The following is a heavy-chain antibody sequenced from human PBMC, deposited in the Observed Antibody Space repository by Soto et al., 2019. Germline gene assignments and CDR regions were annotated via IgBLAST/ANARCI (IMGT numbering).Heavy chain of an antibody. CDR1: GGSISSGGYS. CDR3: ARRYVYYSVS. Sequence: PSETLSLTCAVSGGSISSGGYSWSWIRQPPGKGLEWIGYIYHSGSTYYNPSLKSRVTISVDRSKNQFSLKLSSVTAADTAVYYSARRYVYYSVSWGQGTLV. CDR2: IYHSGST. D-gene: IGHD3-10*02. V-gene: IGHV4-30-2*01. J-gene: IGHJ4*02.